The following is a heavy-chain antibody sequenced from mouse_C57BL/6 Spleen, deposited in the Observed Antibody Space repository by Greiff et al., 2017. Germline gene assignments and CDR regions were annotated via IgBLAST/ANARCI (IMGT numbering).Heavy chain of an antibody. J-gene: IGHJ4*01. CDR3: ARRTAQAYYAMDY. CDR1: GYAFSSYW. V-gene: IGHV1-80*01. D-gene: IGHD3-2*02. Sequence: QVQLQQSGAELVKPGASVKISCKASGYAFSSYWMNWVKQRPGKGLEWIGQIYPGDGDTNYNGKFKGKATLTADKSSSTAYMQLSSLTSEDSAVYFCARRTAQAYYAMDYWGQGTSVTVSS. CDR2: IYPGDGDT.